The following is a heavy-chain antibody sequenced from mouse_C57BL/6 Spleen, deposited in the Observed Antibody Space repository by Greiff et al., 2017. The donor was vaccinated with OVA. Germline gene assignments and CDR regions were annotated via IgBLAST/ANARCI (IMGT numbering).Heavy chain of an antibody. CDR3: ARHPTYDEGAWFAY. CDR1: GYTFTSYW. V-gene: IGHV1-59*01. CDR2: IDPSDSYT. Sequence: VQLQQPGAELVRPGTSVKLSCKASGYTFTSYWMHWVKQRPGQGLEWIGVIDPSDSYTNYNHKFTGKATLTVDTSSSTAYMQLSSLTSEDSAVYYCARHPTYDEGAWFAYWGQGTLVTVSA. D-gene: IGHD5-5*01. J-gene: IGHJ3*01.